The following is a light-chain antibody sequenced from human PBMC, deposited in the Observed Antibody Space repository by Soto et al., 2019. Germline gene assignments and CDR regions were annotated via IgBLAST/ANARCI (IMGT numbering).Light chain of an antibody. Sequence: QSALTQPASVSGSPGQSITISCAGTSSDVGSYNLVSWYQQHPGKAPKLMIYEGSERPSGVSKRFSGSKSGNTASLTISGLQAGDEADYYCSSSTSRTTFVFGTGTKVTVL. CDR2: EGS. CDR1: SSDVGSYNL. CDR3: SSSTSRTTFV. V-gene: IGLV2-14*02. J-gene: IGLJ1*01.